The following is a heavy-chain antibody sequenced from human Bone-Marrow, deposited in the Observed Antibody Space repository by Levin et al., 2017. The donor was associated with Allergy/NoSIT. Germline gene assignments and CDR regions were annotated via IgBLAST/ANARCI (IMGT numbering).Heavy chain of an antibody. Sequence: GGSLRLSCAASGFTFNDAWMSWLRQAPGKGLEWVAHINQHQSDVYYVDSVKGRFSISRDNTKFSLFLQMNSLRAEDTAIYFCAAWVGGSNYWGQGTLVTVSS. J-gene: IGHJ4*02. V-gene: IGHV3-7*01. CDR2: INQHQSDV. CDR1: GFTFNDAW. CDR3: AAWVGGSNY. D-gene: IGHD3-10*01.